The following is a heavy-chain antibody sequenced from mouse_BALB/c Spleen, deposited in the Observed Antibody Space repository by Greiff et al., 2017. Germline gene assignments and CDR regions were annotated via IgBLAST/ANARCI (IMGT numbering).Heavy chain of an antibody. Sequence: EVKLVESGGGLVQPGGSRKLSCAASGFTFSSFGMHWVRQAPEKGLEWVAYISSGSSTIYYADTVKGRFTISRDNPKNTLFLQMTSLRSEDTAMYYFARWGQPWFAYWGQGTLVTVSA. CDR2: ISSGSSTI. V-gene: IGHV5-17*02. CDR1: GFTFSSFG. CDR3: ARWGQPWFAY. J-gene: IGHJ3*01.